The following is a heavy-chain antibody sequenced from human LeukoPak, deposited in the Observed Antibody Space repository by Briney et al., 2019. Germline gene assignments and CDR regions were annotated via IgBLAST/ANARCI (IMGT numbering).Heavy chain of an antibody. CDR2: INSNLLDT. V-gene: IGHV1-2*02. D-gene: IGHD3-10*01. CDR3: ARAGRNGVEFDP. Sequence: GASVKVSCKASGYPFSAYYMHWVRQAPGQGFEWMGWINSNLLDTSYAQKFQGRVTMTRDTSISTAYMELSRLRSDDTAVYYCARAGRNGVEFDPWGQGTLVTVSS. J-gene: IGHJ5*02. CDR1: GYPFSAYY.